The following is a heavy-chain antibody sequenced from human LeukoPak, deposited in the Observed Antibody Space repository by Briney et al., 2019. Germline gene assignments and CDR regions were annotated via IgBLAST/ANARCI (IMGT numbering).Heavy chain of an antibody. Sequence: GGSLRLSCAGSGLRVSSHPMSWVRQAPGKGLEWVSSISNSGHIAYYTDSVKGRFTISRDNSKNTVYLRINSVRADDTAVYYCAKGGATVVPFEYWGQGTLVTVS. V-gene: IGHV3-23*01. CDR2: ISNSGHIA. D-gene: IGHD4-23*01. J-gene: IGHJ4*02. CDR3: AKGGATVVPFEY. CDR1: GLRVSSHP.